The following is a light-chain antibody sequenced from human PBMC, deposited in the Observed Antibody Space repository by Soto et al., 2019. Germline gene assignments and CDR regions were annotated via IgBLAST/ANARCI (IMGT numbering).Light chain of an antibody. CDR3: SSFAVSPVV. J-gene: IGLJ2*01. CDR1: GIDDYDYNY. Sequence: QSVLTQPPFASGSPGQSVTIPCTGTGIDDYDYNYVSWYQQHPGKVPKLIIYEVNKRPSGVPDRFSGSKSGSTASLTVSGLQAEDEADYYCSSFAVSPVVFGGGTQLTVL. CDR2: EVN. V-gene: IGLV2-8*01.